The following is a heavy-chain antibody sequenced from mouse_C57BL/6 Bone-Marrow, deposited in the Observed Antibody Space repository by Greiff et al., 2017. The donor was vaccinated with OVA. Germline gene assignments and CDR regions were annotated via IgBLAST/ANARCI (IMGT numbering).Heavy chain of an antibody. CDR1: GFTFSDYY. CDR3: ARGPSTVVAHWYFDV. D-gene: IGHD1-1*01. V-gene: IGHV5-16*01. Sequence: EVKLVESEGGLVQPGSSMKLSCTASGFTFSDYYMAWVRQVPEKGLEWVANINYDGSSTYYLDSLKSRFIISRDNAKNILYLQMSSLKSEDTATYYCARGPSTVVAHWYFDVWGKGTTVTVSS. CDR2: INYDGSST. J-gene: IGHJ1*03.